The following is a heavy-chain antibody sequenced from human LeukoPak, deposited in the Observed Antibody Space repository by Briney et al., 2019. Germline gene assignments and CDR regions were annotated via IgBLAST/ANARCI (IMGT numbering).Heavy chain of an antibody. CDR2: LYYPWGS. V-gene: IGHV4-31*01. D-gene: IGHD2-15*01. CDR3: ARVVVVAASGEEVLGPPNAFDA. J-gene: IGHJ3*01. Sequence: AHTLSLPCTVSVDPFTNADYLCTRICHLPGKGLEWLASLYYPWGSSYHPPLKIQLPLSSDTSLGVFFIDLRSVTAADTAVYYCARVVVVAASGEEVLGPPNAFDAWGPGTIVTVSS. CDR1: VDPFTNADYL.